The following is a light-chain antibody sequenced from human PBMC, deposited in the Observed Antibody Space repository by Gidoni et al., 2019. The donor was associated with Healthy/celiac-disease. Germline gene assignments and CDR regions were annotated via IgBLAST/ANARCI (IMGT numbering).Light chain of an antibody. CDR1: SLRSYY. Sequence: SSEPTQDPAVSVALGQTVRITCQGDSLRSYYASWYQQKPGQAPVLVIYGKNNPPSGIPDRFSGSSSGNTASLTITGAQAEDEADYYCNSRDSSGNHLVFGGGTKLTVL. CDR2: GKN. J-gene: IGLJ2*01. CDR3: NSRDSSGNHLV. V-gene: IGLV3-19*01.